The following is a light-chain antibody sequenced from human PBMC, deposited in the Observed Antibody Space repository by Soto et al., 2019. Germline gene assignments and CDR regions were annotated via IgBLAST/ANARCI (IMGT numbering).Light chain of an antibody. V-gene: IGKV3-15*01. CDR3: QQYNNWPLT. J-gene: IGKJ4*01. CDR2: GAS. Sequence: EIVLTQSPGTLSLSPGERATLSCRASQSVSDYLAWYQQRPGQAPRLLIFGASTRATGIPARFTGSGSGTEFTLTISSLQSEDFAVYYCQQYNNWPLTFGGGTKVDIK. CDR1: QSVSDY.